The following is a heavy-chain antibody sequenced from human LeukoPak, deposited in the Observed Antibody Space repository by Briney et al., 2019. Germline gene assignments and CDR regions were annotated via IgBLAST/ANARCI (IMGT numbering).Heavy chain of an antibody. Sequence: KSSETLSLTCAVYGGSFSGYYWSWIRQPPGKGLEWIGEINHSGSTNYNPSLKSRVTISVDTSKNQFSLKLSSVTAADTAVYYCARHYGSGKKSGFDPWGQGTLVTVSS. CDR3: ARHYGSGKKSGFDP. D-gene: IGHD3-10*01. V-gene: IGHV4-34*01. CDR1: GGSFSGYY. J-gene: IGHJ5*02. CDR2: INHSGST.